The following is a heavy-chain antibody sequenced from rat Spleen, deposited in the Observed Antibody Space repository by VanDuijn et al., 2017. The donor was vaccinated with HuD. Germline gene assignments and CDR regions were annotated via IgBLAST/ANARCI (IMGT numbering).Heavy chain of an antibody. CDR1: GFTFSNYY. V-gene: IGHV5-27*01. Sequence: EVQLVESGGGLVQPGRSLKLSCAASGFTFSNYYMAWVRQAPTKGLEWVAYISTGGGSTYYRDSVKGRFTISSDNAKSTLYLQMDSLRSEDTATYYCTTDPNYGGYSGVMDAWGQGASVTVSS. J-gene: IGHJ4*01. D-gene: IGHD1-11*01. CDR2: ISTGGGST. CDR3: TTDPNYGGYSGVMDA.